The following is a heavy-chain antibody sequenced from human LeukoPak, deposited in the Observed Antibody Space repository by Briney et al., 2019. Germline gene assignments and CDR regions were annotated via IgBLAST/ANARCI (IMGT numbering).Heavy chain of an antibody. CDR3: AKEMGYCTGGSCYRWFDS. CDR1: GFTFSIYS. CDR2: ISTSSTTI. J-gene: IGHJ5*01. D-gene: IGHD2-15*01. V-gene: IGHV3-48*01. Sequence: PGGSLRLSCAASGFTFSIYSMSWVRQAPGKGLEWLSYISTSSTTIYCADSVKGQFTISRDDARNSLSLQMNSLRADDTAVYYCAKEMGYCTGGSCYRWFDSWGQGTLVTVSS.